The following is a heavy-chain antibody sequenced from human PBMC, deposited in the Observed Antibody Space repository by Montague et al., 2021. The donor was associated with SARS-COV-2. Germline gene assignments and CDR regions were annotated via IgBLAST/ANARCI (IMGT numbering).Heavy chain of an antibody. V-gene: IGHV4-4*02. CDR3: ASRGAVAGKVYFQH. J-gene: IGHJ1*01. CDR1: GGSISSSNW. Sequence: SETLSLTCAVSGGSISSSNWWSWVRQPPGKGLEWIGEIYHSGSTNNNPSLKSRVTISVGKSKNQFSLKLSSVTAADTAVYYCASRGAVAGKVYFQHWGQGTLATVSS. CDR2: IYHSGST. D-gene: IGHD6-19*01.